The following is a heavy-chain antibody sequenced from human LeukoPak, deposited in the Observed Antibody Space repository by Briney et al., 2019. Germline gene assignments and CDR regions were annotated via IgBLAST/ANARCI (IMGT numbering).Heavy chain of an antibody. Sequence: PSETLSLTCTGSGGSISSGSYYWSWIRQPAGKGLEWIGRIYTSGSTNYNPSLKSRVTISVDTSKNQFSLKLSSVTAADTAVYYCAREFQLTVTTSYFDYWGQGTLVTVSS. V-gene: IGHV4-61*02. CDR2: IYTSGST. J-gene: IGHJ4*02. D-gene: IGHD4-11*01. CDR1: GGSISSGSYY. CDR3: AREFQLTVTTSYFDY.